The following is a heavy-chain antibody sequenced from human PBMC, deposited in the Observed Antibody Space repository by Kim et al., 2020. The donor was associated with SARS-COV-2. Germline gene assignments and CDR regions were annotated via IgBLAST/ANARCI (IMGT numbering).Heavy chain of an antibody. J-gene: IGHJ6*02. Sequence: GGSLRLSCAASGFTFSSYSMNWVRQAPGKGLEWVSSISSSSSYIYYADSVKGRFTISRDNAKNSLYLQMNSLRAEDTAVYYCARIPSRGIFGVVTEAPNGMDVWGQGTTVTVSS. D-gene: IGHD3-3*01. CDR3: ARIPSRGIFGVVTEAPNGMDV. CDR1: GFTFSSYS. V-gene: IGHV3-21*01. CDR2: ISSSSSYI.